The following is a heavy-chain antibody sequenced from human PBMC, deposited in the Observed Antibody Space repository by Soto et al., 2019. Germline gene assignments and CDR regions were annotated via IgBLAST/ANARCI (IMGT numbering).Heavy chain of an antibody. Sequence: QVQLVESGGDVVQPGRSLRLSCAASGFTFSSYGMHWVRQAPGKGLEWMTVTWYDGSNKFYADSVKGRFTISRDNSKKTLYLQMSSLRAEDTAVYYCAREYRRTVDYWGQGTLVTVSS. CDR2: TWYDGSNK. CDR3: AREYRRTVDY. D-gene: IGHD5-12*01. J-gene: IGHJ4*02. CDR1: GFTFSSYG. V-gene: IGHV3-33*01.